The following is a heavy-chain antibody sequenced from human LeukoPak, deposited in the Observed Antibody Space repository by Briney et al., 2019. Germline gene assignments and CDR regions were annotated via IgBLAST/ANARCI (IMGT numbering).Heavy chain of an antibody. CDR2: IYTSGST. V-gene: IGHV4-4*07. Sequence: SETLSLTCTVSGGSISSNYWSWIRQPAGKGLEWIGRIYTSGSTNYNPSLKSRVTMSVDTSKNQFSLKLSSVTAADTAVYYCARTVSGGAAHDAFDIWGQGTMVTVSS. J-gene: IGHJ3*02. D-gene: IGHD3-10*01. CDR3: ARTVSGGAAHDAFDI. CDR1: GGSISSNY.